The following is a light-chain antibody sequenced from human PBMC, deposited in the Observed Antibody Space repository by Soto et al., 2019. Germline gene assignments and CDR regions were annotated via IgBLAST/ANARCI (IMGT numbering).Light chain of an antibody. CDR3: QQRSGT. CDR2: DAS. J-gene: IGKJ2*02. Sequence: PGARATLSCRASQSVSSYLAWYQQKPGQAPRLLIYDASNRATGIPARFSGSGSGTDFTLTISSLEPEDFAVYYCQQRSGTFGQGTKLEIK. CDR1: QSVSSY. V-gene: IGKV3-11*01.